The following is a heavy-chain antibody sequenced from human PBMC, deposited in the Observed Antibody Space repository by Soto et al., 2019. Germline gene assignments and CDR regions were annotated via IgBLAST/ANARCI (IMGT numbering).Heavy chain of an antibody. CDR1: GYTFTSYA. D-gene: IGHD7-27*01. CDR3: AGGYGDPIGWLAP. V-gene: IGHV1-3*01. J-gene: IGHJ5*02. Sequence: QVQLVQSGAEVKKPGASVKVSCKASGYTFTSYAMHWVRQAPGQRLEWMGWINAGNGNTKYPQKFQGRVTITRDTSANIAYRELSRLGSEVTAVYYCAGGYGDPIGWLAPWGQGTLVTVSS. CDR2: INAGNGNT.